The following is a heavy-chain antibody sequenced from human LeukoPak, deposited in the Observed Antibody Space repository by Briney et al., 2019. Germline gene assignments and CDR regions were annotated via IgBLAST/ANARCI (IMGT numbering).Heavy chain of an antibody. CDR3: ARDWRNGGLDV. J-gene: IGHJ6*02. Sequence: PGGSLRLSCAPSGFTLGDYYMSWIRQAPGKGLEWISYISNSGSRTHYADSVKGRFTSSRDNAKNSLYLQMNSLRVEDTAVYYCARDWRNGGLDVWGQGTMVTVSS. CDR1: GFTLGDYY. CDR2: ISNSGSRT. V-gene: IGHV3-11*01. D-gene: IGHD2-8*01.